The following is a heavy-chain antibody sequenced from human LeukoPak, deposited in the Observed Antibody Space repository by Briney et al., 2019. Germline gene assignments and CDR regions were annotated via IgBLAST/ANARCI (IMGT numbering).Heavy chain of an antibody. Sequence: GGSLRLSCAASGFTFSSYAMHWVRQAPGKGLEWVSVITYDGSNKYYADSVKGRFTISRDNSKNTLYLQMNSLRAEDTAVYYCARDGYYCSGGEGFDHWGQGTLVTVSS. V-gene: IGHV3-30-3*01. CDR3: ARDGYYCSGGEGFDH. CDR2: ITYDGSNK. D-gene: IGHD3-10*01. J-gene: IGHJ5*02. CDR1: GFTFSSYA.